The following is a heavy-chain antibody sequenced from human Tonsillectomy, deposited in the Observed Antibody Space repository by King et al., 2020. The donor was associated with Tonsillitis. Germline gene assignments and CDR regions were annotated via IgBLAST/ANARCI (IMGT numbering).Heavy chain of an antibody. CDR2: FDPEDGET. CDR3: ATAIGIVGAFY. J-gene: IGHJ4*02. V-gene: IGHV1-24*01. Sequence: GQLVQSGAEVKKPGASVKVSCKVSGYTLTELSMHWVRQAPGKGLEWMGGFDPEDGETIYAQKFQGRVTMTEETSTDTAYMELSSLRSEDTAVYYCATAIGIVGAFYWGQGTLVTVSS. CDR1: GYTLTELS. D-gene: IGHD1-26*01.